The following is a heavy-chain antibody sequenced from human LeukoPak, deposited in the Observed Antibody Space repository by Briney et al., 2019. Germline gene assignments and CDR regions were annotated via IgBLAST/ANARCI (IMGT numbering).Heavy chain of an antibody. CDR3: ARDPRWLTPDCTSTSCYENYFDP. V-gene: IGHV4-38-2*02. CDR1: DYSISSGYQ. CDR2: IYHSGSA. J-gene: IGHJ5*02. Sequence: SETLSLTCGVSDYSISSGYQWAWIRQSPGKGLEWIGSIYHSGSAHYNPSLKSRVTISVETSKNQFSLNMYSVTAADTAVYYCARDPRWLTPDCTSTSCYENYFDPWGQGTLVTVSS. D-gene: IGHD2-2*01.